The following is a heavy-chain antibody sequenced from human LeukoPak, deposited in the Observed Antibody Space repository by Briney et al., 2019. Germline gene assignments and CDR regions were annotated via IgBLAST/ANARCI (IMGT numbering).Heavy chain of an antibody. CDR2: IGGSNGIT. D-gene: IGHD5-12*01. V-gene: IGHV3-23*01. J-gene: IGHJ4*02. CDR3: ARNENSGWGYFDY. CDR1: RFTFNSYA. Sequence: PGGSLRLSCAASRFTFNSYAMSWVRQAPGKGLEWVSVIGGSNGITFYVSSVKGRFTISRDNSKDTLYLQMNSLRAEDTAVYYCARNENSGWGYFDYWGQGTLVTISS.